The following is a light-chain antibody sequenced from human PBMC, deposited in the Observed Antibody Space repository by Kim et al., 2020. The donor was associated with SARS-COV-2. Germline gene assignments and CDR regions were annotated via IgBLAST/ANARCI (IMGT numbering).Light chain of an antibody. CDR2: AAS. CDR3: LQYDDWPKT. Sequence: EIVMTQSPATLSVSPGERATLSCRASQGVNSNLAWYQQKPGRAPRLLIYAASTRATDIPARFSGSGSGTEFTLTINSLQSEDFAVYYCLQYDDWPKTFGQGTKLEI. CDR1: QGVNSN. V-gene: IGKV3-15*01. J-gene: IGKJ2*01.